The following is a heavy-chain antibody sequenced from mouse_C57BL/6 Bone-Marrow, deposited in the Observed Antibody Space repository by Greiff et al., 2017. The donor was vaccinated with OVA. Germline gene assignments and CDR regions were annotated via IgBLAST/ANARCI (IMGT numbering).Heavy chain of an antibody. CDR1: GFTFSDYG. Sequence: EVILVESGGGLVKPGGSLKLSCAASGFTFSDYGMHWVRQAPEKGLEWVAYISSGSSTIYYADTVKGRFTISRDNAKNTLFLQMTSLRSEDTAMYYCARMNYYGSPYWYFDVWGTGTTVTVSS. CDR2: ISSGSSTI. D-gene: IGHD1-1*01. J-gene: IGHJ1*03. V-gene: IGHV5-17*01. CDR3: ARMNYYGSPYWYFDV.